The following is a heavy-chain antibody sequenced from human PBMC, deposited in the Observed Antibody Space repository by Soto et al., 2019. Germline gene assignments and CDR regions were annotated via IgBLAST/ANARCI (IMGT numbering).Heavy chain of an antibody. V-gene: IGHV1-46*03. CDR1: GYTFTSYG. Sequence: ASVKVSCKASGYTFTSYGISWVRQAPGQGLEWMGWINPSGGSTSYAQKFQGRVTMTRDTSTSTVYMELSSLRSEDTAVYYCARETIADAFDIWGQGTMVTVSS. D-gene: IGHD3-10*01. CDR2: INPSGGST. J-gene: IGHJ3*02. CDR3: ARETIADAFDI.